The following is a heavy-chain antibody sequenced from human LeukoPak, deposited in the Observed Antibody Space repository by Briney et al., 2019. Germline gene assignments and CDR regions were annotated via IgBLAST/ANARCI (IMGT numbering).Heavy chain of an antibody. CDR2: SGST. CDR1: GGSFSDYY. D-gene: IGHD4-23*01. CDR3: ARVGIDYSGNILKYYFDY. J-gene: IGHJ4*02. Sequence: SETLSLTCTISGGSFSDYYWSWIRQPPGGGLEWIAYSGSTNYNPSLKSRVIISVDTSKNQFSLKLSPVTAADTAVYYCARVGIDYSGNILKYYFDYWGQGTLVTVSS. V-gene: IGHV4-59*01.